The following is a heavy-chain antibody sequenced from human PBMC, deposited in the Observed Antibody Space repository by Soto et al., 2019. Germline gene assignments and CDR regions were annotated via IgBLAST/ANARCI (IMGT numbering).Heavy chain of an antibody. J-gene: IGHJ5*02. CDR2: IFSNDEK. Sequence: SGPTLVNPTETLTLTCTVSGFSLSNARMGVSWIRQPPGKALEWLAHIFSNDEKSYSTSLKSRLTISKDTSKSQVVLTMTNMDPVDTATYYCARILGTYYDFWSGYYRWNWFDPWGQGILVTVSS. D-gene: IGHD3-3*01. V-gene: IGHV2-26*01. CDR1: GFSLSNARMG. CDR3: ARILGTYYDFWSGYYRWNWFDP.